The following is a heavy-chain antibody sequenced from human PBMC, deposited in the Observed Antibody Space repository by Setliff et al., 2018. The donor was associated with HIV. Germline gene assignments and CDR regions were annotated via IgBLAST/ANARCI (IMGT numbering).Heavy chain of an antibody. Sequence: ASVKVSCKASGYTFTGYYMHWVRQAPGQGLEWMGWINPNSGGTNYAQKFQGRVTMTRETSISTAYMGLSRLRSDDTAVYYCARGADYYDSSGYRGGGLYYMDVWGKGATVTVSS. D-gene: IGHD3-22*01. CDR1: GYTFTGYY. CDR3: ARGADYYDSSGYRGGGLYYMDV. V-gene: IGHV1-2*02. CDR2: INPNSGGT. J-gene: IGHJ6*03.